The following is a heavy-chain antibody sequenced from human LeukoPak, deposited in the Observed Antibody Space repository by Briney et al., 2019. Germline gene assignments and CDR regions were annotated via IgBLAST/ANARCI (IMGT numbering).Heavy chain of an antibody. Sequence: ASVTVSCKASGGTFSSYAISWVRQAPGQGLEWMGRIIPIFGIANYAQKFQGSVTITADKSTSTAYMELSSLRSEDTAVYYCARLTLPATSVYYYYGMDVWGQGTTVTVSS. V-gene: IGHV1-69*10. CDR1: GGTFSSYA. CDR3: ARLTLPATSVYYYYGMDV. CDR2: IIPIFGIA. D-gene: IGHD2-2*01. J-gene: IGHJ6*02.